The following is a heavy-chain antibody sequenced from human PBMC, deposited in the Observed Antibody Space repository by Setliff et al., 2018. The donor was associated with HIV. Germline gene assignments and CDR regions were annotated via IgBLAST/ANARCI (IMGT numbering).Heavy chain of an antibody. D-gene: IGHD3-9*01. CDR3: ARGNYDILTGRAIYYYYYMDV. CDR1: GFSISSRYY. V-gene: IGHV4-38-2*01. Sequence: SETLSLTCDVSGFSISSRYYWGWIRQSPGRGLEWSGNIYHTGSSYYNPSLNDRATISLDTSKNQFSLKLSSVTAADTAVYYCARGNYDILTGRAIYYYYYMDVWGKGTTVTVSS. J-gene: IGHJ6*03. CDR2: IYHTGSS.